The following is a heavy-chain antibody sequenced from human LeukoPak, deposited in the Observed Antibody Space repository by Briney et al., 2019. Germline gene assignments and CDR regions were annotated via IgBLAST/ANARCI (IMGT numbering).Heavy chain of an antibody. J-gene: IGHJ4*02. D-gene: IGHD3-3*02. CDR3: ARGHFWATSQYYFDY. CDR1: GFTFSSYW. CDR2: INSDGSST. Sequence: PGGSLRLSCAASGFTFSSYWMHWVRQAPGKGLVWVSRINSDGSSTSYVDSVKGRFTISRDNAKNTLYLQMNSLRAEDTAVYYCARGHFWATSQYYFDYWGQGTLVTVSS. V-gene: IGHV3-74*01.